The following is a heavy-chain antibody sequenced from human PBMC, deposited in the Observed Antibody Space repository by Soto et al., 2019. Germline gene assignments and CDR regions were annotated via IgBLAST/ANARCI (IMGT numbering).Heavy chain of an antibody. CDR1: GGSISSGDYY. D-gene: IGHD3-3*01. V-gene: IGHV4-30-4*01. J-gene: IGHJ5*02. Sequence: QVQLQESGPGLVKPSQTLSLPCTVSGGSISSGDYYGSWIRQPPGKGLEWIGYIYYSGSTYYNPSLKGRVTISVDTSKNQCSLKLSSVTAADTAVYYCARVGGTIFHFDPWGQGTLVTVSS. CDR2: IYYSGST. CDR3: ARVGGTIFHFDP.